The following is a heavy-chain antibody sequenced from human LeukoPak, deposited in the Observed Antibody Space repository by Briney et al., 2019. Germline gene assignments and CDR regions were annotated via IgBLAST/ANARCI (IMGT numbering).Heavy chain of an antibody. D-gene: IGHD5-12*01. CDR1: GFTFSNAW. CDR3: ARGFYSGAY. Sequence: PGGSLRLSCAASGFTFSNAWMNWVRQPPGKGLEWVAKIKQDGTEKYYVDSVKGRFTISRDNAKNSLYLHMNSVRAEDSAVYYCARGFYSGAYWGQGTLVTVSS. CDR2: IKQDGTEK. V-gene: IGHV3-7*04. J-gene: IGHJ4*02.